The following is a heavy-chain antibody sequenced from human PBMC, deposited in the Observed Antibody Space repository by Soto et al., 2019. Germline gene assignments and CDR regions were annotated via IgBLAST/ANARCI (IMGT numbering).Heavy chain of an antibody. J-gene: IGHJ4*02. D-gene: IGHD5-12*01. CDR3: AAEGRGYSGYNFDY. CDR2: ISYDGSNK. Sequence: PGGSLRLSCAASGFTFSSYAMHWVRQAPGKGLEWVAVISYDGSNKYYADSVKGRFTISRDNSKNTLYPQMNSLRAEDTAVYYSAAEGRGYSGYNFDYWGQGTLVTVSS. CDR1: GFTFSSYA. V-gene: IGHV3-30-3*01.